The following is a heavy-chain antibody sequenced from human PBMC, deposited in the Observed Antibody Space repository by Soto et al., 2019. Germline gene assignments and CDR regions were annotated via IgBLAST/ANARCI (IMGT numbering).Heavy chain of an antibody. CDR2: IYTSGST. V-gene: IGHV4-4*07. D-gene: IGHD2-2*01. Sequence: SETLSLTCTVSGGSISSYYWSWIRQPAGKGLEWIGRIYTSGSTNYNPSLKSRVTMSVDTSKNQFSLKLSSVTAADTAVYYCARALLSVVPAATYYYYGMDVWGQGTTVTVSS. CDR1: GGSISSYY. CDR3: ARALLSVVPAATYYYYGMDV. J-gene: IGHJ6*02.